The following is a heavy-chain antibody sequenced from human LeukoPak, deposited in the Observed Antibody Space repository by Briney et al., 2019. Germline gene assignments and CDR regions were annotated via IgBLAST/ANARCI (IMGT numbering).Heavy chain of an antibody. CDR1: GFTVSNNY. J-gene: IGHJ4*02. D-gene: IGHD6-25*01. Sequence: GGSLRLSCAASGFTVSNNYMSWVRQAPGQGLEWVSVIYTGGSTHYADSVKGRFIISRDNSKSTLYLQMNSLRADDTAVYYCAKEFGYPPSQYYFDYWGQGTLVTVSS. V-gene: IGHV3-53*01. CDR3: AKEFGYPPSQYYFDY. CDR2: IYTGGST.